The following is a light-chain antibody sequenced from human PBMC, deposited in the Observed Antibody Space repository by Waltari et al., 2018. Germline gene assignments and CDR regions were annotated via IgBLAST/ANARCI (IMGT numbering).Light chain of an antibody. CDR2: DAS. Sequence: TCRASRGIDAYLNWYQQQPGKVPKLLIYDASTLQRGVPTRFSGGGIGTDFTLTISDLQPDDFATYFCQQSYSAPFTFGRGTRLE. J-gene: IGKJ5*01. CDR3: QQSYSAPFT. CDR1: RGIDAY. V-gene: IGKV1-39*01.